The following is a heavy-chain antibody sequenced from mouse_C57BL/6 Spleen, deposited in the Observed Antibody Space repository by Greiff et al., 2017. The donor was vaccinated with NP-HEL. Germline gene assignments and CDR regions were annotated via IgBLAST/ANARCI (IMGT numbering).Heavy chain of an antibody. CDR3: ARNPYYYGSSYEDY. CDR2: ISYDGSN. CDR1: GYSITSGYY. Sequence: EVQLQQSGPGLVKPSQSLSLTCSVTGYSITSGYYWNWIRQFPGNKLEWMGYISYDGSNNYNPSLKNRISITRDTSKNQFFLKLNSVTTEDTATYDCARNPYYYGSSYEDYWGQGTTLTVSS. V-gene: IGHV3-6*01. J-gene: IGHJ2*01. D-gene: IGHD1-1*01.